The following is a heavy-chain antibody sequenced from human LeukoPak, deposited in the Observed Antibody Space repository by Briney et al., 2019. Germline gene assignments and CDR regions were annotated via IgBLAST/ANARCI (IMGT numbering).Heavy chain of an antibody. D-gene: IGHD3-9*01. CDR1: GGSFSGYY. J-gene: IGHJ4*02. CDR2: INHSGST. V-gene: IGHV4-34*01. Sequence: SETLSLTCAVYGGSFSGYYWSWIRQPPGKGLEWIGEINHSGSTNYNPSLKSRVTISVDTSKNQFSLKLSSVTAADTAVYYCVRGGYILTGYYDFDYWGQGTLVTVSS. CDR3: VRGGYILTGYYDFDY.